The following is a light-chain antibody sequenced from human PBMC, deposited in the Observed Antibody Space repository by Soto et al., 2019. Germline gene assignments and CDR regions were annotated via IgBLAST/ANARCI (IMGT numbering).Light chain of an antibody. V-gene: IGLV3-9*01. J-gene: IGLJ3*02. CDR1: NIGSKN. CDR3: QVWDSSTARV. CDR2: RDS. Sequence: SYELTQQLSVSVALGQTARITCGGNNIGSKNVHWYQQKPGQAPVLVIYRDSNRPSGIPERFSGSNSGNTATLTISIAHAGDEGDYYCQVWDSSTARVFGGGTKLTVL.